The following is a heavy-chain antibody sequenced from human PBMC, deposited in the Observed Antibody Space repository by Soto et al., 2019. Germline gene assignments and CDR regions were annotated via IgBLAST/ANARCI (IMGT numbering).Heavy chain of an antibody. Sequence: WTWIRQPPGKGLEWIGYIYYSGSTNYNPSLKSRVTISVDTSKNQFSLKLTSATAADTAVYYCARDSSREKFAYGANSAAFDIWGQGTMVTVAS. CDR3: ARDSSREKFAYGANSAAFDI. V-gene: IGHV4-59*01. CDR2: IYYSGST. J-gene: IGHJ3*02. D-gene: IGHD4-17*01.